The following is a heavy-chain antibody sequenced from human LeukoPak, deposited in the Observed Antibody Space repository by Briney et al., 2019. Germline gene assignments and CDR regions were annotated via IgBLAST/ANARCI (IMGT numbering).Heavy chain of an antibody. J-gene: IGHJ4*02. CDR2: INAGNGNT. V-gene: IGHV1-3*01. CDR1: GYTFTSYA. D-gene: IGHD6-13*01. Sequence: ASVKVSRTASGYTFTSYAMHWVRQAPGQRLEWMGWINAGNGNTKYSQKFQGRVTITRDTSASTAYMELSSLRSEDTAVYYCAREEYSSSWYLDYWGQGTLVTVSS. CDR3: AREEYSSSWYLDY.